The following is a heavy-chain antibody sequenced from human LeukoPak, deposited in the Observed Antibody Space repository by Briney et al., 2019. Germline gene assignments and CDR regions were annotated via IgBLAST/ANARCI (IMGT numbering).Heavy chain of an antibody. CDR2: ISAYNGNT. CDR1: VYTFTSYG. V-gene: IGHV1-18*01. CDR3: ARAPTVTTYGEYCFDP. D-gene: IGHD4-17*01. J-gene: IGHJ5*02. Sequence: GASVKVSCKASVYTFTSYGISWVRQAPGQGLEWMGWISAYNGNTNYAQKLQGRVTMTTDTSTSTAYMELRSLRSDDTAVYYCARAPTVTTYGEYCFDPWGQGTLVTVSS.